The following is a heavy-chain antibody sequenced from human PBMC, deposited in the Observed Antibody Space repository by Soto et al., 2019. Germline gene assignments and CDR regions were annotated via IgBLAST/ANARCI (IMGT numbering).Heavy chain of an antibody. Sequence: QVQLVQSGAEVKKPGSSVKVSCKASGGTFSSYAISWVRQAPGQGLEWMGGIIPIFGTANYAPKFQGRVTSTADASTSTAYMELSSLRSEDTAVYYCAREDIVVVPTIGYYYYGMDVWGQGTTVTVSS. V-gene: IGHV1-69*01. CDR2: IIPIFGTA. CDR3: AREDIVVVPTIGYYYYGMDV. D-gene: IGHD2-2*01. CDR1: GGTFSSYA. J-gene: IGHJ6*02.